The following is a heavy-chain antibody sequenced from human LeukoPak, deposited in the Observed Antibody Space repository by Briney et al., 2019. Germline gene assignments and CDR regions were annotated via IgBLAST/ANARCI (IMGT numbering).Heavy chain of an antibody. D-gene: IGHD3-22*01. CDR2: IKQDGSET. CDR1: GFPFSNYW. J-gene: IGHJ1*01. CDR3: ARDSSSYYSESSGSFQH. Sequence: GGSLRLSCTASGFPFSNYWMTWFRLPPGKGLEWVADIKQDGSETYYVDSVRGRFTISRDNAKNSLYLQMDSLRAEDTAGYFCARDSSSYYSESSGSFQHWGQGTLLTVSS. V-gene: IGHV3-7*04.